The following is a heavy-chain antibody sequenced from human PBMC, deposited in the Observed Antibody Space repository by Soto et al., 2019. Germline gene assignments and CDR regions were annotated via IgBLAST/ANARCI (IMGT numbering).Heavy chain of an antibody. V-gene: IGHV3-23*01. Sequence: EVQLLESGGGLVQPGGSLRLSCAASGFTFSSYAMSWVRQAPGKGLEWVSAISGSGGRTYYSDSVKGRFTISRDNSKNTLYLQMNSLRAEDTAVYYCAKGGGGDIVVVPAAIDYYYYYMDVWGKGTTVTVSS. D-gene: IGHD2-2*01. CDR3: AKGGGGDIVVVPAAIDYYYYYMDV. CDR1: GFTFSSYA. CDR2: ISGSGGRT. J-gene: IGHJ6*03.